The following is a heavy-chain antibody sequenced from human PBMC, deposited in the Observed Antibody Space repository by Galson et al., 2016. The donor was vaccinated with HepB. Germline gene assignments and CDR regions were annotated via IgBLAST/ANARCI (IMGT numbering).Heavy chain of an antibody. CDR2: ISSNGATI. D-gene: IGHD3-9*01. J-gene: IGHJ4*02. CDR1: GFTFSSYT. CDR3: AREPVRLDDLLTGPPKNPDY. V-gene: IGHV3-48*03. Sequence: SLRLSCAASGFTFSSYTMNWVRQAPGKGLEWVSYISSNGATIYYADSVKGRFTISRDNAKNSLYLQMNSLRAEDTAVYYCAREPVRLDDLLTGPPKNPDYWGQGTLVTVSS.